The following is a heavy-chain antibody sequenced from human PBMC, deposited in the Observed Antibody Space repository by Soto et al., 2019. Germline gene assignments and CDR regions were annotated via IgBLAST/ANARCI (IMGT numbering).Heavy chain of an antibody. D-gene: IGHD5-12*01. CDR2: IYPSGST. Sequence: PSETLSLTCTVSGGSISGHSWVWIRQPAGKGLEWIGHIYPSGSTSYNPSLRSRVTMSLDTSTNKIFLNLTSVTAADTAVFYCVRGRSYSAYDFWGPGTLVTVSS. J-gene: IGHJ4*02. V-gene: IGHV4-4*07. CDR3: VRGRSYSAYDF. CDR1: GGSISGHS.